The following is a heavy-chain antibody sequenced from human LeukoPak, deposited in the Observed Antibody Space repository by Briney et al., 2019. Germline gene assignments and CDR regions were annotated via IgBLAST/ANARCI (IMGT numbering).Heavy chain of an antibody. V-gene: IGHV1-24*01. Sequence: GASVKVSCKVSGYTLSESSMHWGRQAPGKGLEWMGRFDPEDGETIYAQKFQGRVTLTEDTSTDTAYLELRSLRSEDTAVYYCARAFVGETSMGWFDRRRQGTLVTVSS. CDR2: FDPEDGET. J-gene: IGHJ5*02. CDR3: ARAFVGETSMGWFDR. CDR1: GYTLSESS. D-gene: IGHD3-16*01.